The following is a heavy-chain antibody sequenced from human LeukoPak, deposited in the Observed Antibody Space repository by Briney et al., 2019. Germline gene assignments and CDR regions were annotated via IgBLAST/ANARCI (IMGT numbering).Heavy chain of an antibody. D-gene: IGHD5-18*01. J-gene: IGHJ3*02. CDR3: ARLWEDTAMVIAAFDI. CDR1: GGTFSSYA. Sequence: SVKVSCKASGGTFSSYAISWVRQAPGQGLEWMGGIIPIFGTANYAQKLQGRVTMTTDTSTSTAYMELRSLRSDDTAVYYCARLWEDTAMVIAAFDIWGQGTMVTVSS. V-gene: IGHV1-69*05. CDR2: IIPIFGTA.